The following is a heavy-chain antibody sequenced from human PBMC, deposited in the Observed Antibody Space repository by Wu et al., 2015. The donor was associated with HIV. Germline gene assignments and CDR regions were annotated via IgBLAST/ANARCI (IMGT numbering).Heavy chain of an antibody. CDR2: IIPVFDTA. Sequence: QVQLVQSGAEVKKPGSSVKVSCKASGGTFTNYAINWVRQAPGQGLQWMGGIIPVFDTANYAQKFQGRVTITSDESTSTAYMKLINLRSEDTAVYYCARDRYDSSGYRYWYFDLWGRGTLVSVSS. J-gene: IGHJ2*01. V-gene: IGHV1-69*05. CDR3: ARDRYDSSGYRYWYFDL. CDR1: GGTFTNYA. D-gene: IGHD3-22*01.